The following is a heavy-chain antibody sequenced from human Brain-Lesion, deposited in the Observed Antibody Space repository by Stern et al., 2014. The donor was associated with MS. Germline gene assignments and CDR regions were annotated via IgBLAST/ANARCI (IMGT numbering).Heavy chain of an antibody. CDR2: IYYSGTP. CDR3: ARHDGWLPHY. D-gene: IGHD5-12*01. J-gene: IGHJ4*02. CDR1: GGSISRSTYY. V-gene: IGHV4-39*01. Sequence: QLQLQESGPGLVKPSETLSLTCSVSGGSISRSTYYWGWIRQPPGKGLEWIGSIYYSGTPSSTPPLKSGVPIDPPTNQFSLRLTSVTAADTAVYYCARHDGWLPHYWSQGTLVTVSS.